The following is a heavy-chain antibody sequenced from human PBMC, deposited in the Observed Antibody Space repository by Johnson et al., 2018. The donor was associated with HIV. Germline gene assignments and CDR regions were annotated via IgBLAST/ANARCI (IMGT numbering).Heavy chain of an antibody. D-gene: IGHD6-13*01. V-gene: IGHV3-30*02. CDR2: IRYDGSNK. Sequence: QVQLVESGGGLVKPGGSLRLSCAASGFTFSSYGMHWVRQAPGKGLEWVAFIRYDGSNKYYADSVKGRFTISRDNSKNTLYLQMNSLRAEDTAVYYCAKDFIAAAGHDAFDIWGQGTMVTVSS. J-gene: IGHJ3*02. CDR3: AKDFIAAAGHDAFDI. CDR1: GFTFSSYG.